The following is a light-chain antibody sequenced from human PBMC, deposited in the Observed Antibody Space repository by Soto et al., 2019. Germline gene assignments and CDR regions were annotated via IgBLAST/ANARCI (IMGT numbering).Light chain of an antibody. J-gene: IGKJ1*01. CDR3: QQYGSSPWT. CDR1: QSVSSSY. V-gene: IGKV3-20*01. Sequence: EIVLTQSPCTLSLSTGERATLSCRASQSVSSSYLAWYQQKPGQAPRLLIYGASNRATGIPDRFSGSGSGTDFTLTISRLEPEDFAVYYCQQYGSSPWTFGQGTKVDIK. CDR2: GAS.